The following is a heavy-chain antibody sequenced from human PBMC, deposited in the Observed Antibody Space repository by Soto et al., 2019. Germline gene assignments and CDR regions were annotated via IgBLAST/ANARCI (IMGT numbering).Heavy chain of an antibody. J-gene: IGHJ6*02. D-gene: IGHD2-8*01. CDR1: GFTFSSYG. V-gene: IGHV3-30*18. CDR2: ISYDGSNK. Sequence: GGSLRLSCAASGFTFSSYGMHWVRQAPGKGLEWVAVISYDGSNKYYADSVKGRFTISRDNSKNTLYLQMNSLRAEDTAVYYCAKGEDCTNGVCKSYYYYYGMDVWAKGPRSPSP. CDR3: AKGEDCTNGVCKSYYYYYGMDV.